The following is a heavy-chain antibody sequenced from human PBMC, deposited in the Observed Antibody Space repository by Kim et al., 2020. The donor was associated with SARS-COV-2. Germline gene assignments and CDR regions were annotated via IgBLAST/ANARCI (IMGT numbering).Heavy chain of an antibody. D-gene: IGHD3-22*01. J-gene: IGHJ6*02. V-gene: IGHV3-23*01. CDR3: AKSVDKVVIRRSYYYYGMDV. CDR2: ISGSGGST. Sequence: GGSLRLSCAASGFTFSSYAMSWVRQAPGKGLEWVSAISGSGGSTYYADSVKGRFTISRDNSKNTLYLQMNSLRAEDTAVYYCAKSVDKVVIRRSYYYYGMDVWGQGTTVTVSS. CDR1: GFTFSSYA.